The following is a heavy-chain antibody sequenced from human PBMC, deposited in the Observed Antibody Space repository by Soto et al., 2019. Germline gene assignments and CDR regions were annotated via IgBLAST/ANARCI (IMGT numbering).Heavy chain of an antibody. CDR1: GYTFTSYA. D-gene: IGHD3-16*02. Sequence: GASVKVSCKASGYTFTSYAMHWVRQAPGQRLEWMGWINPNSGGTDYAQKFQGWVTMTRDTSISTAYMELSRLRSDDTAVYYCARDPGPYDFAWGSHRKYGLDVWGQGTTVTVSS. V-gene: IGHV1-2*04. CDR3: ARDPGPYDFAWGSHRKYGLDV. J-gene: IGHJ6*02. CDR2: INPNSGGT.